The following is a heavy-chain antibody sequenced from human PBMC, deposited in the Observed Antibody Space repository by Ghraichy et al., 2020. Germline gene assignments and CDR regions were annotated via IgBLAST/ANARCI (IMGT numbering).Heavy chain of an antibody. CDR3: ARGSGSYGDYYYYYYMDV. D-gene: IGHD1-26*01. CDR1: GYTFTSYY. V-gene: IGHV1-46*01. CDR2: INPSGGST. Sequence: ASVKVSCKASGYTFTSYYMHWVRQAPGQGLEWMGIINPSGGSTSYAQKFQGRVPMTRDTSTSTVYMELSSLRSEDTAVYYCARGSGSYGDYYYYYYMDVWGKGTTVIVSS. J-gene: IGHJ6*03.